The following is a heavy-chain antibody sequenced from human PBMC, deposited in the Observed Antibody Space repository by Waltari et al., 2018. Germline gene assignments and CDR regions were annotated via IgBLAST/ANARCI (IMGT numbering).Heavy chain of an antibody. CDR3: ARGFVLNYYDSSSYYFDG. J-gene: IGHJ4*02. Sequence: QVQLQESGPGLVKPSQTLSLSCAVYGGTFTGYFWSWIRQSPGGGLEWIGEVDHTGKVNYNPSLKSRFTISVDTSKNQFSLKTSSLIAADTATYYCARGFVLNYYDSSSYYFDGWSQGTLATVSS. V-gene: IGHV4-34*09. CDR1: GGTFTGYF. CDR2: VDHTGKV. D-gene: IGHD3-22*01.